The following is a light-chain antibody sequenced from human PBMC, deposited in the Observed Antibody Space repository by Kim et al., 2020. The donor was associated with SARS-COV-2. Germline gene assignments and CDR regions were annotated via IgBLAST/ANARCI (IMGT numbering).Light chain of an antibody. CDR2: AAS. CDR3: LQDYNFPPT. V-gene: IGKV1-6*01. J-gene: IGKJ4*01. CDR1: QGIRDD. Sequence: AIQMTQSPSSVSASVGDRVTITCRASQGIRDDLAWYQQKPGRAPKLLIYAASSLESGVPSRLSGSGSGTDFTLTISSLQPEDFATYYCLQDYNFPPTFGGGTKVDIK.